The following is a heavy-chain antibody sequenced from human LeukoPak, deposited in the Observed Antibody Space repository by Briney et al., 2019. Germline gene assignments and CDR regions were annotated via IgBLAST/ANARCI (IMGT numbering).Heavy chain of an antibody. D-gene: IGHD4-17*01. V-gene: IGHV3-30*02. CDR3: AKSHDGDPKEGAFDI. CDR2: IRYDGSKK. J-gene: IGHJ3*02. CDR1: GFIFSNYG. Sequence: GGSLRLSCAASGFIFSNYGMHWVRQAPGKGLEWVAFIRYDGSKKYYADSVKGRFTISRDNSKNTLYLRMDTLKLEDTAVHYCAKSHDGDPKEGAFDIWGQGTMVTVSS.